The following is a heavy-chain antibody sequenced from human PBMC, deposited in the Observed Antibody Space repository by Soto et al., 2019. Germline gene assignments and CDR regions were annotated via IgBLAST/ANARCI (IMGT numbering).Heavy chain of an antibody. CDR1: GYTFTSYG. V-gene: IGHV1-18*01. D-gene: IGHD1-26*01. J-gene: IGHJ4*02. CDR3: ARDGGYKQVDY. Sequence: QVQLVQSGAEVKKPGASMKVSCKASGYTFTSYGISWVRQAPGQGLEWMGWISAYNGNTNYAQKLQGSVTMTTDTASSPAYRDLSGLRSDDTAVYYWARDGGYKQVDYWGQGTLVTVSS. CDR2: ISAYNGNT.